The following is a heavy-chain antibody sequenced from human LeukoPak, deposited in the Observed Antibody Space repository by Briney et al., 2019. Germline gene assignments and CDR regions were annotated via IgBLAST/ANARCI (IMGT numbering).Heavy chain of an antibody. CDR1: GFTFSSYD. Sequence: QPGGSLRLSCAASGFTFSSYDMHWVRQAPGKGLEWVAVISYDGSNKYYADSVKGRFTISRDNSKNTLYLQMNSLRAEDTAVYYCANCRRDGYNQWYYGMDVWGQGTTVTVSS. D-gene: IGHD5-24*01. V-gene: IGHV3-30*18. J-gene: IGHJ6*02. CDR3: ANCRRDGYNQWYYGMDV. CDR2: ISYDGSNK.